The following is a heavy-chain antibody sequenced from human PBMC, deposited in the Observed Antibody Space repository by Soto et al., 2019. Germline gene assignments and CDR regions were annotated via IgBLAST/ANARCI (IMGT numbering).Heavy chain of an antibody. CDR2: IIPIFGTA. Sequence: SVKVSCKASGGTFSSYAISWVRQAPGQGLKWMGGIIPIFGTANYAQKFQGRVTITADESTSTAYMELSSLRSEDTAVYYCARGQTITGTTIHYYYGMDVWGQGTTVTVSS. D-gene: IGHD1-7*01. CDR1: GGTFSSYA. J-gene: IGHJ6*02. CDR3: ARGQTITGTTIHYYYGMDV. V-gene: IGHV1-69*13.